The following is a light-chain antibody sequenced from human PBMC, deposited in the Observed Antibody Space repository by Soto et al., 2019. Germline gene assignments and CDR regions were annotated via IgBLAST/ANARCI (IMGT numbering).Light chain of an antibody. CDR3: CSYAGTYSWV. CDR1: SSDVGAYNF. Sequence: QSALTQPRSVSGSPGQSVTISCTGTSSDVGAYNFVSWYQHHPGKAPKLIIYDVTERPSGVPDRFSGSKSGNSASLTISGLQTEDEADYYCCSYAGTYSWVFGGGTKLT. V-gene: IGLV2-11*01. CDR2: DVT. J-gene: IGLJ3*02.